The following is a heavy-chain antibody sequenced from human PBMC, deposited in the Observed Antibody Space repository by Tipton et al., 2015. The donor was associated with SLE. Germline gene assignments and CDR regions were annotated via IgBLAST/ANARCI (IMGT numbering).Heavy chain of an antibody. CDR1: GGSISSDRYF. Sequence: TLSLTCTVSGGSISSDRYFWSWIRQPAGKGLEWIGRICASGATNYNPSFKSRLTISIDTSKNYFSLNLSSVTAADTAVYFCARDPLAVGEGQSLDLWRRGPLVTICS. CDR2: ICASGAT. CDR3: ARDPLAVGEGQSLDL. D-gene: IGHD1-26*01. V-gene: IGHV4-61*02. J-gene: IGHJ2*01.